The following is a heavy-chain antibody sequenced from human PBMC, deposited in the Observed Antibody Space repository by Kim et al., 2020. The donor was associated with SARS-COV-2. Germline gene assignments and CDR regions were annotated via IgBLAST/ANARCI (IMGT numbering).Heavy chain of an antibody. V-gene: IGHV3-30*18. CDR3: ANIPTSVVVTAIPGV. D-gene: IGHD2-21*02. CDR2: ISYDGSNK. Sequence: GGSLRLSCAASGFTFSSYGMHWVRQAPGKGLEWVAVISYDGSNKYYADSVKGRFTISRDNSKNTLYLQMNSLRAEDTAVYYCANIPTSVVVTAIPGVWGQGTLVTVSS. J-gene: IGHJ4*02. CDR1: GFTFSSYG.